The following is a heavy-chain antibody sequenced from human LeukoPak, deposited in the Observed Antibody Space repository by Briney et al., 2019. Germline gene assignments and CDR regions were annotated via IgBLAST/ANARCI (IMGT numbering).Heavy chain of an antibody. D-gene: IGHD2-2*01. CDR1: GFTFSSYA. Sequence: GGSLRLSCAASGFTFSSYAMDWVRQAPGKGLQWVSAIRGSGGSTYYADSVKGRFTISRDNSKNTLYLQMNSLRAEDTAVYYCAKGSCSSTSCLFDYWGQGPLVTVSS. CDR2: IRGSGGST. J-gene: IGHJ4*02. CDR3: AKGSCSSTSCLFDY. V-gene: IGHV3-23*01.